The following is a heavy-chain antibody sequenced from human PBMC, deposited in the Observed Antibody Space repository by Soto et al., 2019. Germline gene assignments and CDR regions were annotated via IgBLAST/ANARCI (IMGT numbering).Heavy chain of an antibody. D-gene: IGHD5-12*01. CDR1: GFTFSSYW. CDR2: IKKDGSEK. Sequence: GGSLRLSCAASGFTFSSYWMSWVRQAPGKGLEWVANIKKDGSEKYYVDSVKGRFTISRDNAKNSLYLQMNSLRAEDTAVYYCSRGVRWLPYMVVWGKGTTVTVFS. J-gene: IGHJ6*03. V-gene: IGHV3-7*01. CDR3: SRGVRWLPYMVV.